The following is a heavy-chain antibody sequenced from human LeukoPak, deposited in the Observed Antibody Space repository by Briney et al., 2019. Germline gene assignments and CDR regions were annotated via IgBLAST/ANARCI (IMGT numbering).Heavy chain of an antibody. CDR3: AKGYSGGYSAFDY. CDR1: GSTFSSYA. V-gene: IGHV3-23*01. CDR2: ISSSGDST. D-gene: IGHD1-26*01. Sequence: PGGSLRLSCAASGSTFSSYAMIWVRQAPGKGLEWVSTISSSGDSTYYADSVKGRFTISRDNSKNTLYLQMNSLRAEDTAVYFCAKGYSGGYSAFDYWGQGTLVTVSS. J-gene: IGHJ4*02.